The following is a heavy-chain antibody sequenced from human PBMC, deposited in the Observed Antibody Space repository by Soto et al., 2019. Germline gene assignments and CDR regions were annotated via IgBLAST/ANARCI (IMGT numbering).Heavy chain of an antibody. D-gene: IGHD4-17*01. CDR2: INHSGNT. V-gene: IGHV4-34*01. CDR1: GGSFSGYY. CDR3: AREVGTVTTTFINF. J-gene: IGHJ4*02. Sequence: QVQLQQWGAGLLKPSETLSLTCAVYGGSFSGYYWSWIRQPPGKGLEWIGEINHSGNTNYNPSLKSRVTISVDTSNNQFSLKLRSVTAADTAVYYWAREVGTVTTTFINFWVQVTLVTVSS.